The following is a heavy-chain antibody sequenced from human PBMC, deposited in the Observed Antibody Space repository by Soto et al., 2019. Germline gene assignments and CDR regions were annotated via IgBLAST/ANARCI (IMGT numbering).Heavy chain of an antibody. CDR2: IYHTGTG. J-gene: IGHJ5*02. CDR1: CGYITAYY. Sequence: SETLSLTSTVSCGYITAYYWVSLPQSPGRVLEWIGYIYHTGTGDYHPSCEGRATISPATSKNQFSLSLRSVTAADTAVYYCARSMIGNGGRGWFDPWGQGALVTVSS. CDR3: ARSMIGNGGRGWFDP. D-gene: IGHD4-17*01. V-gene: IGHV4-59*13.